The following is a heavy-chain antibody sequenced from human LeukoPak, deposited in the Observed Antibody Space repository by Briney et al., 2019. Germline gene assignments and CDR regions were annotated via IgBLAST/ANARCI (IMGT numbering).Heavy chain of an antibody. CDR3: ARDRYSGSYPLDV. D-gene: IGHD1-26*01. CDR2: IRYDGSNK. Sequence: TGGSLRLSCAASGFTFSSYGMHWVRQAPGKGLEWVAFIRYDGSNKYYADSVKGRFTISRDNSKNTLYLQMNSLRAEDTAVYYCARDRYSGSYPLDVWGKGTTVTVAS. J-gene: IGHJ6*04. V-gene: IGHV3-30*02. CDR1: GFTFSSYG.